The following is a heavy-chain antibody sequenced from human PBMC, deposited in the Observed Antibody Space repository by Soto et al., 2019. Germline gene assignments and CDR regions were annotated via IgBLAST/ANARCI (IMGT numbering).Heavy chain of an antibody. CDR3: ARDKITGLFDY. Sequence: SETLSLTCTVSGGSISSSSYYWGWIRQPPGKGPEWIGSIYYSGSTYYNPSLKSRVTISVDTSKNQFSLKLSSVTAADTAVYYCARDKITGLFDYWGQGTLVTVSS. V-gene: IGHV4-39*02. CDR1: GGSISSSSYY. D-gene: IGHD2-8*02. J-gene: IGHJ4*02. CDR2: IYYSGST.